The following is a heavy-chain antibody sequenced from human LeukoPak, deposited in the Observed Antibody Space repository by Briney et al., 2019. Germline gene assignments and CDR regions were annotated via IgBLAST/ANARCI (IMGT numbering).Heavy chain of an antibody. Sequence: SQTLSLTCATSGDSVSSNSTAWNWIRQSPSRGLEWLGRTYYRSKWYNDYAVSVNSRITINPVTSKNQFSLQLNSVTPEDTAVYYCARVVQVYCSSTSCYVGAFDIWGQGTMVTVSS. V-gene: IGHV6-1*01. CDR2: TYYRSKWYN. J-gene: IGHJ3*02. D-gene: IGHD2-2*01. CDR1: GDSVSSNSTA. CDR3: ARVVQVYCSSTSCYVGAFDI.